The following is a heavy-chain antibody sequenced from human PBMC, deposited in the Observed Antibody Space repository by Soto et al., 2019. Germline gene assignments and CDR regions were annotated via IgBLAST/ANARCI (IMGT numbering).Heavy chain of an antibody. D-gene: IGHD4-17*01. CDR1: GGSISSSSYY. CDR3: ARSMTTVVTLDY. Sequence: QLQLQESGPGLVKPSETLSLTCTVSGGSISSSSYYWGWIRQPPGKGLEWIGSIYYSGSTYYNPSHRRRVXXXVXXSTNPSSLTLSSVTAADTAVYYWARSMTTVVTLDYWGQGTLVTVSS. CDR2: IYYSGST. J-gene: IGHJ4*02. V-gene: IGHV4-39*01.